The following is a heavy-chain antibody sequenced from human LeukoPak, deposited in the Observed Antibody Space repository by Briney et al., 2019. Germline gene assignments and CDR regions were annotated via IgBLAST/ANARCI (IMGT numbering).Heavy chain of an antibody. CDR2: IRSKADSYTT. Sequence: GGSLRLSCTASGFTLSGAAMHWVRQASGKGLEWLGRIRSKADSYTTAYAASVKGRFTVSRDDSKNTAYLQMNSLKTEDTAVYYCRAAVAGDYFDLWGRGTLVTVSS. D-gene: IGHD6-19*01. J-gene: IGHJ2*01. V-gene: IGHV3-73*01. CDR1: GFTLSGAA. CDR3: RAAVAGDYFDL.